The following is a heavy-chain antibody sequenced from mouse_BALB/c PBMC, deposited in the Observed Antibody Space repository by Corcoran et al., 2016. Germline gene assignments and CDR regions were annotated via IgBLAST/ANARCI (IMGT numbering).Heavy chain of an antibody. Sequence: GGGLVQPGGSLRLSCAASGFTFSSYAMSWVRQAPGKGLEWVSAISGSGGSTYYADSVKGRFTISRDNSKNTLYLQMNSLRAEDTAVYYCAKTPLSGDERQWLVPVGFDPWGQGTLVTVSS. D-gene: IGHD6-1*01. CDR1: GFTFSSYA. CDR3: AKTPLSGDERQWLVPVGFDP. CDR2: ISGSGGST. V-gene: IGHV5-9*01. J-gene: IGHJ4*01.